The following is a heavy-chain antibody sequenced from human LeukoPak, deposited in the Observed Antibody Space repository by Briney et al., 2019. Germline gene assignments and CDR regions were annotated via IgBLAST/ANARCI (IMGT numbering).Heavy chain of an antibody. Sequence: GESLKISCQGSGYSFSSYWIGWVRQMSGKGLEWMGNIYPGDSDTRYSPSFQGQVTISADKSISTAYLQWSSLKASDTAMYYCARRPSQYCSSTSCHAFDIWGQGTMVTVAS. V-gene: IGHV5-51*01. CDR1: GYSFSSYW. J-gene: IGHJ3*02. CDR2: IYPGDSDT. CDR3: ARRPSQYCSSTSCHAFDI. D-gene: IGHD2-2*01.